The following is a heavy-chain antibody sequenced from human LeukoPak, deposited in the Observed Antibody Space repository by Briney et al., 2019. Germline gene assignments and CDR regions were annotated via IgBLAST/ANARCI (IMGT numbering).Heavy chain of an antibody. D-gene: IGHD2-15*01. CDR2: INPNSGGT. CDR3: ARGPGGRYCSGGSCYPMFDY. Sequence: ASVKVSCRASGYTFTGYYMHWVRQAPGQGLEWMGWINPNSGGTNYAQTVQGRVTMTRDTSISTAYMELSRLRSDDTAVYYCARGPGGRYCSGGSCYPMFDYWGQGTLVTVSS. J-gene: IGHJ4*02. V-gene: IGHV1-2*02. CDR1: GYTFTGYY.